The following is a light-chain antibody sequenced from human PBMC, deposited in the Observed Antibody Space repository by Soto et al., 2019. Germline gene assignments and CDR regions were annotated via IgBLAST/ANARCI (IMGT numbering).Light chain of an antibody. J-gene: IGKJ1*01. CDR3: LQDYNYPRT. CDR1: QGIRND. CDR2: AAS. Sequence: SEGDRVTITCRASQGIRNDLGWYQQKPGKAPKLLIYAASSLQSGVPSRFSGSGSGTDFTLTISSLQPEDFATYYCLQDYNYPRTFGQGTKVDIK. V-gene: IGKV1-6*01.